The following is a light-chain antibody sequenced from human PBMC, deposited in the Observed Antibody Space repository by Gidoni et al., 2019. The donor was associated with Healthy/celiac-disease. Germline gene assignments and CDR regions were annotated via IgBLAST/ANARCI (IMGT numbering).Light chain of an antibody. J-gene: IGKJ1*01. CDR2: AAS. CDR1: QSISSY. V-gene: IGKV1-39*01. CDR3: QQSYSTPWT. Sequence: DIQVTQSPASLSASVGDRVTITCRASQSISSYLNWYQQKPGKAPKLLIYAASSLQRWVPSRFSGSGSGTDFTLTISSLQPEDFATYYCQQSYSTPWTFGQGTKVEIK.